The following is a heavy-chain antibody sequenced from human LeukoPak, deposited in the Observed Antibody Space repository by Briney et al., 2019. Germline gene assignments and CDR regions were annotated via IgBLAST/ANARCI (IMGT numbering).Heavy chain of an antibody. CDR2: INGDGSST. CDR1: GFTFSSYC. V-gene: IGHV3-74*01. CDR3: ARDSPGLLRYFDWLPDRYYYDYGMDV. Sequence: GGSLRLSCAASGFTFSSYCMHWVRQAPGKGLVWVSRINGDGSSTRYADSVKGRFTTSRDNDKNTLYLQMNSLRAEDTAVYYCARDSPGLLRYFDWLPDRYYYDYGMDVWGQGTTVTVSS. J-gene: IGHJ6*02. D-gene: IGHD3-9*01.